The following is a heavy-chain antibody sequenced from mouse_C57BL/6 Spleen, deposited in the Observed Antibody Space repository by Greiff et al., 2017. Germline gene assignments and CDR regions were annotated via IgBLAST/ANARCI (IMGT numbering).Heavy chain of an antibody. V-gene: IGHV5-9*01. CDR3: ASHSAYYFDY. CDR2: ISGGGGNT. CDR1: GFTFSSYT. Sequence: EVKLVESGGGLVKPGGSLKLSCAASGFTFSSYTMSWVRQTPGKRLEWVATISGGGGNTYYPDSVKGRFTISRDNAKNTLYLQMSSLRSEDTALYYCASHSAYYFDYWGQGTTLTVSS. J-gene: IGHJ2*01.